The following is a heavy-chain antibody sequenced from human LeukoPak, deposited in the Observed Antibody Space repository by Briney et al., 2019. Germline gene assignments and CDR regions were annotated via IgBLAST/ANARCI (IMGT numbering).Heavy chain of an antibody. CDR2: ISYIGSNK. CDR1: GFTFSGYA. Sequence: PGGSLRLSCAASGFTFSGYAMHWVRQAPGKGLEWVTIISYIGSNKYYADSVKGRFTISRDNSKNTLYLQMNSLTAEDTAIYSCARPRLEYCSGGSCFDAFDIWGQGTMVTVSS. CDR3: ARPRLEYCSGGSCFDAFDI. V-gene: IGHV3-30*04. J-gene: IGHJ3*02. D-gene: IGHD2-15*01.